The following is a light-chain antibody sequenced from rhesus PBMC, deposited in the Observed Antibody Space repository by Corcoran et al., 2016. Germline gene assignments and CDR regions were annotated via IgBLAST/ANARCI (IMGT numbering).Light chain of an antibody. CDR2: GAS. V-gene: IGKV3-24*04. CDR3: QQTSNLSWT. Sequence: ETVVTQSPATLSLSPGERATLSCRASQNVGSYLAWYQQKPGQAPRRHSYGASSRATGIPDRFIGSGSGTGFTLTISSLEPEDVGVYYCQQTSNLSWTFGQGTKVEIK. J-gene: IGKJ1*01. CDR1: QNVGSY.